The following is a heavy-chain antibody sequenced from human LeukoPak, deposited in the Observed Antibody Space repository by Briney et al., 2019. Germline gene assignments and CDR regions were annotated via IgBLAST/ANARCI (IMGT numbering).Heavy chain of an antibody. CDR2: IYYSGST. V-gene: IGHV4-61*05. Sequence: SETLSLTCTVSGGSISSSSYYWGWIRQPPGKGLEWIGYIYYSGSTNYNPSLKSRVTISVDTSKNQFSLKLSSVTAADTAVYYCARGRSSSWYYYYYYYYMDVWGKGTTVTISS. D-gene: IGHD6-13*01. CDR1: GGSISSSSYY. CDR3: ARGRSSSWYYYYYYYYMDV. J-gene: IGHJ6*03.